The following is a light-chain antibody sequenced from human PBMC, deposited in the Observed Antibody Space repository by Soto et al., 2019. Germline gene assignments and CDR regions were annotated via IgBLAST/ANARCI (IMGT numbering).Light chain of an antibody. CDR2: EVI. Sequence: QSALTQPPSASGSPGQSVAISCTGTSSDVGGYDYVSWYQHHPGKAPKLLIYEVIKRPSGVPDRFSGSESGNTASLTVSGLQAEDEAFYSCCSYGGSNNLVFGGGTQLTVL. V-gene: IGLV2-8*01. CDR3: CSYGGSNNLV. CDR1: SSDVGGYDY. J-gene: IGLJ2*01.